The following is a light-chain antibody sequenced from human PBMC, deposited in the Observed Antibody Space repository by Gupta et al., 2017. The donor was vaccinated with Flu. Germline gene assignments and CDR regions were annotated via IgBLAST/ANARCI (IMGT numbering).Light chain of an antibody. CDR2: EDG. J-gene: IGLJ3*02. CDR1: RGSIASNY. CDR3: QSFDSINHV. Sequence: NFILTPPPPVSPSPGNTVPIRCSRNRGSIASNYVQWYQRRPGGAPNVVMYEDGRRPAGVPDRFSGSIDISSNSASLTISGAMPEDEYYYYCQSFDSINHVFGGGTRLTVL. V-gene: IGLV6-57*03.